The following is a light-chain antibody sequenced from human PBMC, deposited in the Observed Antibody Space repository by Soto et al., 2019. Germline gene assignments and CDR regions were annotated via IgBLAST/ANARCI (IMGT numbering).Light chain of an antibody. CDR1: QSISSW. J-gene: IGKJ2*01. CDR3: QQYNSYSYT. Sequence: DIQMTQSPSTLSASVGDRVTITCRARQSISSWLAWYQQKPGKAPKLLIYQASSLESGVQSRFSGSGCGTEFTLTISSLQPDAFANYYCQQYNSYSYTFGQGTKLEIK. CDR2: QAS. V-gene: IGKV1-5*03.